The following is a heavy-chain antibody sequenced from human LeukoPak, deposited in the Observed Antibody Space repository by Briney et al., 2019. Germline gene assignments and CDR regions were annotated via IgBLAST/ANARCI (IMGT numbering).Heavy chain of an antibody. D-gene: IGHD6-13*01. CDR3: AKVVQYTASTGTGLDY. J-gene: IGHJ4*02. CDR1: GFTFINYG. CDR2: IWYDGSYK. V-gene: IGHV3-33*06. Sequence: GSLRLSCAASGFTFINYGMHWVRQAPGKGLDWVAVIWYDGSYKYYADSVKGRFTISRDNSENTLYLQMNSLRAEDTAIYYCAKVVQYTASTGTGLDYWGQGTLVTVSS.